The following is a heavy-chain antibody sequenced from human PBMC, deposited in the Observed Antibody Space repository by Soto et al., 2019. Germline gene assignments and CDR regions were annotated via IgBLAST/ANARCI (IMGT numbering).Heavy chain of an antibody. CDR1: GFSFISHA. CDR2: ISGSGGSS. J-gene: IGHJ2*01. Sequence: EGQLLESGGDLVQPGGSLRLSCAASGFSFISHAMSWVRQAPGKGLEVVSGISGSGGSSFYADSVKGRFTISRDNSKNPLYLQMNSLRAADTAVYYCAKDLANWYFDLWGRGTLVTVSS. V-gene: IGHV3-23*01. CDR3: AKDLANWYFDL.